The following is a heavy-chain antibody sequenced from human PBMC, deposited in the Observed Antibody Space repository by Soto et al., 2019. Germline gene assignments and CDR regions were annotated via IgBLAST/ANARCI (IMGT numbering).Heavy chain of an antibody. Sequence: SETLSLTCTVSGDSVTSTSYYWSWVRRSPAKKLEWIGYSYYNGDTNYNPSLKSRVTISVDTSKNQFSLKLTSVTAADTGVYYCAREGGVLRLSNWFDSWGQGLQVTSPQ. CDR3: AREGGVLRLSNWFDS. CDR1: GDSVTSTSYY. CDR2: SYYNGDT. D-gene: IGHD3-3*01. V-gene: IGHV4-61*01. J-gene: IGHJ5*01.